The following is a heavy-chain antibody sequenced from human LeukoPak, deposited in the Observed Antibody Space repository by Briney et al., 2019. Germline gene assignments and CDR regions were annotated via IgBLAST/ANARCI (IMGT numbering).Heavy chain of an antibody. V-gene: IGHV3-53*01. CDR1: GFTVSSNY. CDR2: IYSGGST. J-gene: IGHJ6*02. Sequence: GGSLRLSCAASGFTVSSNYMSWVRQAPGKGLEWVSVIYSGGSTYYADSVKGRFTISRDNSKNTLYLQMNSLRAEDTAVHYCARSPGVVPAASGMDVWGQGTTVTVSS. CDR3: ARSPGVVPAASGMDV. D-gene: IGHD2-2*01.